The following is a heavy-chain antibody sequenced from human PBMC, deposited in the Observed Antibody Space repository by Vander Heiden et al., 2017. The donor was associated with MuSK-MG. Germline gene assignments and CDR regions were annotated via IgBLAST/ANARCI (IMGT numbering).Heavy chain of an antibody. Sequence: EVQLVESGGGLVQHGRSLRLSCAASGFTFDDYTMHWVRQAPGKGLEWVSGISWNSGSIGYADSVKGRFTISRDNAKNSLYLQMNSLRAEDTALYYCAKSVSGYLNDAFDIWGQGTMVTVSS. J-gene: IGHJ3*02. V-gene: IGHV3-9*01. CDR1: GFTFDDYT. CDR2: ISWNSGSI. D-gene: IGHD3-3*01. CDR3: AKSVSGYLNDAFDI.